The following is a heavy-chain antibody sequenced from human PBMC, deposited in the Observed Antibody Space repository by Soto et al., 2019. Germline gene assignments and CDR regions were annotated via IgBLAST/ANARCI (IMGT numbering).Heavy chain of an antibody. CDR2: ISSSSSYI. CDR3: ARDKTYGSGSYAYGMDV. D-gene: IGHD3-10*01. CDR1: GFTFSGYS. J-gene: IGHJ6*02. Sequence: PGGSLRLSCADSGFTFSGYSMNWVRQAPGKGLEWVSSISSSSSYIYYADSVKGRFTISRDNAKNSLYLQMNSLRAEDTAVYYCARDKTYGSGSYAYGMDVWGQGTTVTVSS. V-gene: IGHV3-21*01.